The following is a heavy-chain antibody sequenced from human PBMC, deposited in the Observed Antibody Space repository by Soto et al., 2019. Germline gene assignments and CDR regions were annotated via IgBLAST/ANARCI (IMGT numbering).Heavy chain of an antibody. CDR3: ARRGGSSSRYYYYAMDV. Sequence: QVQLQESGPGLVKPSQTLSLTCSVSSDSMNSGGYYWSWIRPHPGKGLEWIGYIYSNGDTYYNPSLKSRVTISVDTSKNQFSLNLTSVTAADTAVYYCARRGGSSSRYYYYAMDVWGQGTTVTVSS. V-gene: IGHV4-31*03. J-gene: IGHJ6*02. CDR1: SDSMNSGGYY. D-gene: IGHD6-6*01. CDR2: IYSNGDT.